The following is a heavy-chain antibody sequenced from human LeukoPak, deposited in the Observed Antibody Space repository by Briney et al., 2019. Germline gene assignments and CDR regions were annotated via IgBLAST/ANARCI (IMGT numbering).Heavy chain of an antibody. D-gene: IGHD3-22*01. CDR1: NYSITSGYF. CDR3: ARDGVFHDSDGYSFDY. J-gene: IGHJ4*02. Sequence: SETLSLTCAVSNYSITSGYFWGWIRQPPGKGLEWIASIYHSGTTYYNPSLRNRVTLFVDTSKNQFSLKLPSLTAADTAVYYCARDGVFHDSDGYSFDYWGQGTLVTVSS. CDR2: IYHSGTT. V-gene: IGHV4-38-2*02.